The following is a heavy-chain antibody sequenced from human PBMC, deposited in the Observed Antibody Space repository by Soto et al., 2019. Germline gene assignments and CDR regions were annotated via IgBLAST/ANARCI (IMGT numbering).Heavy chain of an antibody. CDR1: GGSINDFY. V-gene: IGHV4-59*01. D-gene: IGHD6-6*01. J-gene: IGHJ4*02. CDR3: ARVGGVAARTFDY. CDR2: IYYSGST. Sequence: SETLSLTCTVSGGSINDFYWSWIRQPPGRGLEWIGYIYYSGSTDYNPSLKGRVTISVDTSKNQFSLKLRSVTAADTAVYYCARVGGVAARTFDYWGQGTLVTVSS.